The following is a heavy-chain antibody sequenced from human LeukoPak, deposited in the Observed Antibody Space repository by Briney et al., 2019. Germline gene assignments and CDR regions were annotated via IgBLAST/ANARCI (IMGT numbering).Heavy chain of an antibody. D-gene: IGHD6-19*01. J-gene: IGHJ6*02. V-gene: IGHV1-46*01. CDR1: GYTFTSYY. Sequence: ASVKVSCKASGYTFTSYYMHWVRQAPGQGLEWMGIINPSGGSTSYAQKFQGRVTMTRDTSTSTVYMELSSLRSEDTAVYYCARGYSSGWHYYYYGMDVWGPGTTVTVSS. CDR3: ARGYSSGWHYYYYGMDV. CDR2: INPSGGST.